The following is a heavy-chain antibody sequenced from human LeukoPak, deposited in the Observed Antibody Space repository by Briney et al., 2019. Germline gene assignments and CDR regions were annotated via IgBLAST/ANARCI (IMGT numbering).Heavy chain of an antibody. CDR3: AKDRGSIAAGGSDY. Sequence: GGSLRLSCAASGFTVGNNRMSWVRQAPGKGLEWVSTVYGGGNTAYADSVKGRFTISRDTSKNTLLLQMNSLRAEDTAVYYCAKDRGSIAAGGSDYWGQGTLVTVSS. V-gene: IGHV3-53*01. CDR2: VYGGGNT. D-gene: IGHD6-13*01. CDR1: GFTVGNNR. J-gene: IGHJ4*02.